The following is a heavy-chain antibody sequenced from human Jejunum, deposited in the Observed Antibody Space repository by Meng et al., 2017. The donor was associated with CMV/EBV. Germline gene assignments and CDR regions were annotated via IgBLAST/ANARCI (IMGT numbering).Heavy chain of an antibody. V-gene: IGHV3-66*01. CDR1: GFPVSGHY. D-gene: IGHD6-6*01. Sequence: VQLVESGGDVVQPGGSLRLSCAASGFPVSGHYMTWVRQAPGGGLEWVSVIYTYGSTYYADSVKGRFTISRDISKNTLYLQMNNLRADDTAMYYCARDIYSSSLNWGYWGQGTLVTVSS. CDR2: IYTYGST. CDR3: ARDIYSSSLNWGY. J-gene: IGHJ4*02.